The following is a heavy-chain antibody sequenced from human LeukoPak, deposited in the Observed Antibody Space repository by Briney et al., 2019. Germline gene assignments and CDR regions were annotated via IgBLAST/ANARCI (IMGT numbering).Heavy chain of an antibody. D-gene: IGHD3-16*01. V-gene: IGHV4-4*02. CDR3: ARETSQKGAHYMDV. CDR2: IYHSGST. CDR1: GGSISSSNW. Sequence: PSGTLSLTCAVSGGSISSSNWWSWVRPPPGKGLEWIGEIYHSGSTNYNPSLKSRVTISVDTSKNQFSLKLSSVTAADTAVYYCARETSQKGAHYMDVWGKGTTVTISS. J-gene: IGHJ6*03.